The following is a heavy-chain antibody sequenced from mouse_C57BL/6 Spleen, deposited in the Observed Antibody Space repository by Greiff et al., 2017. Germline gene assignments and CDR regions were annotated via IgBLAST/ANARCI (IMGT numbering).Heavy chain of an antibody. CDR1: GYTFTSYW. CDR3: ARKNDYFDY. Sequence: VQLQQPGAELVKPGASVKLSCKASGYTFTSYWMHWVKQRPGQGLEWIGMIHPNSGSTNYNEKFKSQATLTVDKSSSTAYMQLSSLTSEDSAVYYCARKNDYFDYWGQGTTLTVSS. J-gene: IGHJ2*01. CDR2: IHPNSGST. V-gene: IGHV1-64*01.